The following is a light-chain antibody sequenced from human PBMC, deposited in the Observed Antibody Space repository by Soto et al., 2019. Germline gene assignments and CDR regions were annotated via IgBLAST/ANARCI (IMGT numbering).Light chain of an antibody. CDR2: GAS. CDR1: QSVSSSF. J-gene: IGKJ1*01. Sequence: EIVLTQSPGTLSLSPGERATLSCRASQSVSSSFLAWYQQKPGQAPRLLIYGASSRATGIPDRFSGSGSGTDFTLTISRLEPXXXAVXXXXXXGSSPRTFGQGTKVEIK. V-gene: IGKV3-20*01. CDR3: XXXGSSPRT.